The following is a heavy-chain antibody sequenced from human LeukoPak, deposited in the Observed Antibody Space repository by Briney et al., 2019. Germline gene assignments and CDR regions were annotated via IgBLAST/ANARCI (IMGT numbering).Heavy chain of an antibody. Sequence: GGSLRLSCAASGFTVSSNYMSWVRQAPGKGLEWVSVIYSGGSTYYADSVEGRFTISRDNSKNTLYLQMNSLRAEDTAVYYCARVSPSIAAFSYWGQGTLVTVSS. CDR1: GFTVSSNY. D-gene: IGHD6-6*01. V-gene: IGHV3-53*01. J-gene: IGHJ4*02. CDR2: IYSGGST. CDR3: ARVSPSIAAFSY.